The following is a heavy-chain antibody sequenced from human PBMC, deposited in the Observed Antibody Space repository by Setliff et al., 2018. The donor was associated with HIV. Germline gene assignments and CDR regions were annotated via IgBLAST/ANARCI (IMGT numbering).Heavy chain of an antibody. V-gene: IGHV4-4*02. CDR2: IFHTQNP. CDR1: DGSISSSNW. Sequence: PSETLSLTCAVSDGSISSSNWWSWVRQPPGKGLEWIGEIFHTQNPNYSPSLKSRVTISVNKPKNQFSLRLTSVAAADTAVYYCARGANFWSGYDSWGQGTLVTVSS. J-gene: IGHJ4*02. CDR3: ARGANFWSGYDS. D-gene: IGHD3-3*01.